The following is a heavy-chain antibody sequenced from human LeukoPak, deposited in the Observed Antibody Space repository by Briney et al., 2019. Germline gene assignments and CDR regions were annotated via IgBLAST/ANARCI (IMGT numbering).Heavy chain of an antibody. CDR3: AKPVYYGSGSYYGPLGY. D-gene: IGHD3-10*01. J-gene: IGHJ4*02. CDR1: GFTFSSYA. V-gene: IGHV3-23*01. Sequence: GGSLRLSCAASGFTFSSYAMSWVRQAPGKGLEWVSAISGSGGSTYYADSVKGRFTISRDNSKNTLYLQMNSLRAEDTAVYYCAKPVYYGSGSYYGPLGYWGQGTLVTVSS. CDR2: ISGSGGST.